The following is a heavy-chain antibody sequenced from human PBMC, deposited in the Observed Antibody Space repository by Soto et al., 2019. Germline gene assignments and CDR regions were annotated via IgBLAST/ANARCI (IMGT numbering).Heavy chain of an antibody. V-gene: IGHV4-31*03. D-gene: IGHD2-15*01. J-gene: IGHJ4*02. CDR1: GGSISSGGYY. Sequence: SETLSLTCTVSGGSISSGGYYWSWIRQHPGKGLEWIGYIYYTGSTYYTPSLKSRVTISVDTSKNQFSLKLSSVTAADTAVYYCAREGSSSPEYFDFWGPGTLVTVSA. CDR2: IYYTGST. CDR3: AREGSSSPEYFDF.